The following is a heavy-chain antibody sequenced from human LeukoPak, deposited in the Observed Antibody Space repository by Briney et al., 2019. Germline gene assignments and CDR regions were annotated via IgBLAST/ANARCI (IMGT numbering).Heavy chain of an antibody. CDR2: FDPEDGET. V-gene: IGHV1-24*01. CDR3: ETGYCSSTSCYQWFDY. CDR1: GYTLTELS. Sequence: VASVKVSCKVSGYTLTELSMHWVRQAPGKGLEWMGGFDPEDGETIYAQKFQGRVTMTEDTSTDTAYMELSSLRSEDTAVYYCETGYCSSTSCYQWFDYWGQGTLVTVSS. J-gene: IGHJ4*02. D-gene: IGHD2-2*01.